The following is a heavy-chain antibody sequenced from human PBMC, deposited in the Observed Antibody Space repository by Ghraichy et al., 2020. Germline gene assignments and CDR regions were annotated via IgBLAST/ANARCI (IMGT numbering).Heavy chain of an antibody. CDR3: ARVGTYYFDS. CDR2: TYYRSKWHN. V-gene: IGHV6-1*01. CDR1: GDSVSSKSAG. J-gene: IGHJ4*02. Sequence: SQTLSLTCAISGDSVSSKSAGWNWIRQSPSRGLEWLGRTYYRSKWHNDYSVSVKSRITINPDTSKNQFSLQLNSVTPEDTAMYYCARVGTYYFDSWGQGTLVTVSS. D-gene: IGHD1-1*01.